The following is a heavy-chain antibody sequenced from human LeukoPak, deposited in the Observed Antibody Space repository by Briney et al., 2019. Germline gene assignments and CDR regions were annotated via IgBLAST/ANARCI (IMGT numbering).Heavy chain of an antibody. CDR1: GGSISSSSYY. CDR3: VRNYDSSGSEY. V-gene: IGHV4-39*07. CDR2: IYYSGST. D-gene: IGHD3-22*01. J-gene: IGHJ4*02. Sequence: SETLSLTCTVSGGSISSSSYYWGWIRQPPGKGLEWIGSIYYSGSTYYNPSLKSRVTISVDTSKNQFSLKLSSVTAADTAVYYCVRNYDSSGSEYWGQGTLVTVSS.